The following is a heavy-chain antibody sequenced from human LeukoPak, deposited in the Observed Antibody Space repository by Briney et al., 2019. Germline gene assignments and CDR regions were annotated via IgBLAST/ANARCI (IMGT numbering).Heavy chain of an antibody. J-gene: IGHJ4*02. Sequence: SETLSLTCTVSGGSISSGGYYWSWIRQPPGKGLEWIGYIYYSGSTNYNPSLKSRVTISVDTSKNQFSLKLSSVAAADTAVYYCASSSGSYSLGFDYWGQGTLVTVSS. D-gene: IGHD1-26*01. V-gene: IGHV4-61*08. CDR3: ASSSGSYSLGFDY. CDR2: IYYSGST. CDR1: GGSISSGGYY.